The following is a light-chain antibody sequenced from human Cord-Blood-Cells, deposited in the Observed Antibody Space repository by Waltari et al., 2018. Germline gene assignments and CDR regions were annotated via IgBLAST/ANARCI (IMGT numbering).Light chain of an antibody. J-gene: IGLJ1*01. Sequence: QSVLTQPPSVSGAPGQRVTISCTGSSSNTGAGYAVHWYQQLPGPAPKLLIYGNSNRPSGVPDRFSGSKSGTSASLAITGLQAEDEADYYCQSYDSSLSGYVFGTGTKVTVL. V-gene: IGLV1-40*01. CDR2: GNS. CDR1: SSNTGAGYA. CDR3: QSYDSSLSGYV.